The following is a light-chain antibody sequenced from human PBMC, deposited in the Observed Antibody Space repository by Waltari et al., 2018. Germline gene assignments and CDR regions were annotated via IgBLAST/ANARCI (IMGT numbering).Light chain of an antibody. CDR2: DVN. CDR3: CSYTDSTTLV. V-gene: IGLV2-23*02. CDR1: SSDVGGYNF. J-gene: IGLJ3*02. Sequence: QSALSQPASVSGSPGQSIPIPCTATSSDVGGYNFVSWYQQHPGKAPKLMFYDVNKRPSGVSNRFSGSKSGNTASLTISGLQAEDEADYFCCSYTDSTTLVFGGGTKLTVL.